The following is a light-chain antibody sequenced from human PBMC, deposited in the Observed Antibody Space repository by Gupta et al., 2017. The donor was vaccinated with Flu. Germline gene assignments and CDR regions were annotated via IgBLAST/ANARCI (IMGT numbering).Light chain of an antibody. Sequence: DIQMTQSPSSLSASVGDRVTITCRASQGIRNDLGWYQQKPGKAPKRLIYAASRGQSGVPSRFSGSGYGKEFTLTSSRRQHEDCANYYWLQHNSYRTFGQGTXVEIK. V-gene: IGKV1-17*01. CDR2: AAS. CDR3: LQHNSYRT. CDR1: QGIRND. J-gene: IGKJ1*01.